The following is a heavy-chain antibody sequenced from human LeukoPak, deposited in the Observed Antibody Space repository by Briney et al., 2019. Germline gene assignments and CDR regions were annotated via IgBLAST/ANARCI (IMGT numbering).Heavy chain of an antibody. J-gene: IGHJ6*03. CDR3: ARSGDLGYYYMDV. Sequence: PGGSLRLSCAASGFTFSHYWMHWVRQGPGKGLVWVSRINSDGGSTDYADSVKGRFTISRDNAENTLYLQMNSLRAEDTAVYYCARSGDLGYYYMDVWAKGTTVTVSS. V-gene: IGHV3-74*01. CDR1: GFTFSHYW. D-gene: IGHD4-17*01. CDR2: INSDGGST.